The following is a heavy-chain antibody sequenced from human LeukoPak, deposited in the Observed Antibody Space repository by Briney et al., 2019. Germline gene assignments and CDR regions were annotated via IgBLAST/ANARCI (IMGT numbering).Heavy chain of an antibody. CDR3: AKDRTVGASYWYFDL. Sequence: GGSLRLSCAASGFTFSSYSMNWARQAPGKGLEWVSGISSSGSGGNTYYADSVKGRFTISRDSSRYTLFLHMNTLRAEDTAIYYCAKDRTVGASYWYFDLWGRGTLVTVSS. CDR1: GFTFSSYS. J-gene: IGHJ2*01. D-gene: IGHD1-26*01. CDR2: ISSSGSGGNT. V-gene: IGHV3-23*01.